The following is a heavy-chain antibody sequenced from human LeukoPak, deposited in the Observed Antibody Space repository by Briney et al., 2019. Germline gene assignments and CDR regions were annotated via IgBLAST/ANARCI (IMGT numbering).Heavy chain of an antibody. CDR3: AREAEYGDLAFDY. CDR1: GYTFTGYY. CDR2: INPNSGGT. J-gene: IGHJ4*02. Sequence: ASVKVSCKASGYTFTGYYMHWVRQAPGQGLEWMGRINPNSGGTNYAQKFQGRVTMTRDTSISTAYMELSRLRSDDTAVYYCAREAEYGDLAFDYWGQGTLVTVSS. D-gene: IGHD4-17*01. V-gene: IGHV1-2*06.